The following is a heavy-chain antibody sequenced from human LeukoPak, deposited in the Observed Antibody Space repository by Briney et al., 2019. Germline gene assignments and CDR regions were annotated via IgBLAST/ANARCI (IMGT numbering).Heavy chain of an antibody. D-gene: IGHD6-13*01. V-gene: IGHV4-39*07. Sequence: AETLSLTCAVSGFSISSSSYYWGWIRQPPGKGLEWIGSIYYSGSTYYNPSLKSLVTISVDTSKNQFSLKLSSVTAADTAVYYCARDVTAAFDYWGQGTLVTVSS. CDR1: GFSISSSSYY. CDR2: IYYSGST. J-gene: IGHJ4*02. CDR3: ARDVTAAFDY.